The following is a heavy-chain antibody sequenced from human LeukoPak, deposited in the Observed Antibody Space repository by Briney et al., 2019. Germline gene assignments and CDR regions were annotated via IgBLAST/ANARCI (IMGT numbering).Heavy chain of an antibody. CDR2: INHSGST. J-gene: IGHJ4*02. Sequence: NPSETLSLTCAVYGGSFSGYYWSWIRQPPGKGLEWIGEINHSGSTNYNPSLKSRVTISVDTSKNQFSLKLSSVTAADTAVYYCARMRSYRFWDYWGQGTLVTVPS. CDR3: ARMRSYRFWDY. V-gene: IGHV4-34*01. CDR1: GGSFSGYY. D-gene: IGHD3-16*02.